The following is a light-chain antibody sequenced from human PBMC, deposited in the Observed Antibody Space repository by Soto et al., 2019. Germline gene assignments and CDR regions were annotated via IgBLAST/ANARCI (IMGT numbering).Light chain of an antibody. V-gene: IGKV1-33*01. CDR2: GAS. CDR3: QHYANLRYT. J-gene: IGKJ2*01. Sequence: DIQLTQSPSSLSASVGDRVTITCQPSQDISNYLNWYQQKPGKAPRLLIAGASKLETGVPSRFSGSRSGTDFTFTIGSLHPEDIATYYCQHYANLRYTFGQGTKLEIK. CDR1: QDISNY.